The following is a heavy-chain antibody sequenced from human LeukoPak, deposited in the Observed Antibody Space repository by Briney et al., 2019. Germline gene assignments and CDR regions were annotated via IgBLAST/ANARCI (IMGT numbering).Heavy chain of an antibody. CDR2: IGPKNGDT. CDR1: GYTLTDYY. J-gene: IGHJ4*02. V-gene: IGHV1-2*02. D-gene: IGHD1-26*01. Sequence: GASVKVSCKASGYTLTDYYIHCVRQAPGQGLEWMGWIGPKNGDTHYAQKFQGRLTMTRDTSITTAFIELSRLTSDDTAVYYCVRDHASSYDYWGQGTLVTVSS. CDR3: VRDHASSYDY.